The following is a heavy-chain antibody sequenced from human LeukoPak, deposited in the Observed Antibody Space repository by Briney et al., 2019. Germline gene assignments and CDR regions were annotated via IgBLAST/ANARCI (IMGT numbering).Heavy chain of an antibody. Sequence: PGGSLRLSCAASGFTFSSYAMRWVRQAPGKGLEWVSAISGSGGSTYYADSVKGRFTISRDNSKNTLYLQMNSLRAEDTAVYYCAKEITMVRGVISGFVYWGQGALVTVSS. CDR1: GFTFSSYA. V-gene: IGHV3-23*01. CDR3: AKEITMVRGVISGFVY. D-gene: IGHD3-10*01. CDR2: ISGSGGST. J-gene: IGHJ4*02.